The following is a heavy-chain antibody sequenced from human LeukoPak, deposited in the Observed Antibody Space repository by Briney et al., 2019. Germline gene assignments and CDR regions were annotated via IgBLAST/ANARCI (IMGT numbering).Heavy chain of an antibody. CDR1: GFTFTDYW. CDR3: AKFGDLLTGYQYYFDY. V-gene: IGHV3-7*03. Sequence: GGSLRLSCTTSGFTFTDYWMTWVRQAPGKGLEWVANINQDGSKKFYVDSVKGRFTISRDNSKNTLYLQMNSLRAEDTAVYYCAKFGDLLTGYQYYFDYWGQGTLVTVSS. CDR2: INQDGSKK. D-gene: IGHD3-9*01. J-gene: IGHJ4*02.